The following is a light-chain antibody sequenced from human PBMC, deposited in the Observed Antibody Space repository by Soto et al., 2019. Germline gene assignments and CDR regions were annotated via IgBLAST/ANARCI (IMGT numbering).Light chain of an antibody. CDR1: QGLVHSNGNTH. CDR3: MQATHWPWT. V-gene: IGKV2-30*02. J-gene: IGKJ1*01. CDR2: KVS. Sequence: DVVMTQSPLSLPVTLGQPATISCRSSQGLVHSNGNTHLNWLQQRPVQSPRRLIYKVSNRDSGVPDRFRGSGSGTDFPLKIGRVEAEDVGVYYCMQATHWPWTFGQGTRVEI.